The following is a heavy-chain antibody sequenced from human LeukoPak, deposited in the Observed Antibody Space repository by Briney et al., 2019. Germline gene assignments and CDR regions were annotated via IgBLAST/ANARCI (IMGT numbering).Heavy chain of an antibody. CDR2: INPNSGGT. D-gene: IGHD3-22*01. CDR1: GYTFTGYY. CDR3: ARKPIVNSAWYYFDY. V-gene: IGHV1-2*02. J-gene: IGHJ4*02. Sequence: ASVKVSCKASGYTFTGYYMHWVRQAPGQGLEWMGWINPNSGGTNYAQKFQGRVTMTRDTSISTAYMELSRLRSDDTAVYYCARKPIVNSAWYYFDYWGQGTLVTVSS.